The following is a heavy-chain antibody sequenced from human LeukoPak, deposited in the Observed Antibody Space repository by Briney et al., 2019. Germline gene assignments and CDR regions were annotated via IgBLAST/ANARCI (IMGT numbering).Heavy chain of an antibody. J-gene: IGHJ4*02. V-gene: IGHV4-31*03. Sequence: SGTLSLTCTVSGGSISSGGYYWSWIRQHPGKGLEWIGYIYYSGSTYYNPSLKSRVTISVDTSKNQFSLKLSSVTAADTAVYYCARVPGPPRGQKWLQDWGQGTLVTVSS. D-gene: IGHD5-24*01. CDR1: GGSISSGGYY. CDR2: IYYSGST. CDR3: ARVPGPPRGQKWLQD.